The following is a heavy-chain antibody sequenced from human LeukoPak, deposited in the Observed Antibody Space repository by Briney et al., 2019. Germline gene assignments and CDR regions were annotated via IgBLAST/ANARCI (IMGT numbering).Heavy chain of an antibody. D-gene: IGHD3-3*01. J-gene: IGHJ4*02. CDR3: ARGGTIFGEAIPSYFDY. V-gene: IGHV3-7*01. CDR1: GFTFSSYW. Sequence: LGGSLRLSCAPSGFTFSSYWMSWVRQAPGKGLEWVANIKEDGSEKNYVGSVKGRFTISRDNPTNSLSLQMNSLRAEDTALYYCARGGTIFGEAIPSYFDYWGQGALVIVSS. CDR2: IKEDGSEK.